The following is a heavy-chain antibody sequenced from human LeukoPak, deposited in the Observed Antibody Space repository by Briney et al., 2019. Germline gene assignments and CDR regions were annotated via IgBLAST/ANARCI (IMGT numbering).Heavy chain of an antibody. D-gene: IGHD3/OR15-3a*01. V-gene: IGHV4-30-2*06. J-gene: IGHJ4*02. CDR2: FYHDGST. CDR1: GGYISTAGYY. CDR3: ARWADF. Sequence: SQTLSLTCTFSGGYISTAGYYWSWNRQLPGKGLEWIGYFYHDGSTYYNPSLNSRVTISVDRSKNQFSLNLKSLTDADTAVYYCARWADFWGQGTLVTVSS.